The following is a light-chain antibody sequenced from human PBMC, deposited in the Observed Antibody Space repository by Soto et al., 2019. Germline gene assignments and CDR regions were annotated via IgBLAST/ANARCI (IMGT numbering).Light chain of an antibody. Sequence: EIAMTQSPATLSVSPGERVTLSCRASQSVSNTLAWYQQKAGQATRLLIYGASTRATDIPVRFSGGGSGTEFTLTISSLQSEDFAVYYCQHYNIWPWTFGQGNKVES. J-gene: IGKJ1*01. CDR1: QSVSNT. CDR2: GAS. CDR3: QHYNIWPWT. V-gene: IGKV3-15*01.